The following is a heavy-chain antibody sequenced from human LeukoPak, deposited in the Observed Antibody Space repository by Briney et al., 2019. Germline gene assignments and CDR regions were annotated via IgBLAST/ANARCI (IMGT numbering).Heavy chain of an antibody. J-gene: IGHJ6*03. CDR1: GFTVSSNY. D-gene: IGHD6-19*01. Sequence: PGGSLRLSXAASGFTVSSNYMSWVRQAPGKGMEWVSVIYSDAGTYYADSVKGRFTISRDNSKNTLYLQMNSLRAEDTAAYYCARAVRTSRAYYYYMDVWGKGTTVTVSS. V-gene: IGHV3-66*02. CDR2: IYSDAGT. CDR3: ARAVRTSRAYYYYMDV.